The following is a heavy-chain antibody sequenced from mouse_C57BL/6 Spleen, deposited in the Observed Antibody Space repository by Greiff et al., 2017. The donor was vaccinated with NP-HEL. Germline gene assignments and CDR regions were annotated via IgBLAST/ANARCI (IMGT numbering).Heavy chain of an antibody. CDR2: INPNNGGT. J-gene: IGHJ4*01. CDR1: GYTFTDYN. V-gene: IGHV1-22*01. CDR3: ARGASYYGDYVDY. Sequence: EVQLQQSGPELVKPGASVKMSCKASGYTFTDYNMHWVKQSHGKSLEWIGYINPNNGGTSYTQKFKGKATLTVNKSSSTAYMELRSLTSEDSAVYYCARGASYYGDYVDYWGQGTSVTVSS. D-gene: IGHD2-13*01.